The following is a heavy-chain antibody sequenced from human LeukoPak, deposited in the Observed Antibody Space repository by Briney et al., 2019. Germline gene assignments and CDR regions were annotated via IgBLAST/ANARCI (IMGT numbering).Heavy chain of an antibody. V-gene: IGHV1-69*01. Sequence: SVKVSCKASGGTFSSYAISWVRQAPGQGLEWMGGIIPIFGTANYAQKLQGRVTITADESTSTAYMELSSLRSEDTAVYYCARYSDTAMEDYYYYGMDVWGQGTTVTVSS. CDR2: IIPIFGTA. J-gene: IGHJ6*02. D-gene: IGHD5-18*01. CDR1: GGTFSSYA. CDR3: ARYSDTAMEDYYYYGMDV.